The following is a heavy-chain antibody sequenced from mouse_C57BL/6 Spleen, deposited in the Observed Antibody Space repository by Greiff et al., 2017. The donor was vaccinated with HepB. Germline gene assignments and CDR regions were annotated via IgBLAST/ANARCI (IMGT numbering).Heavy chain of an antibody. V-gene: IGHV3-6*01. CDR2: LSYDGSN. J-gene: IGHJ3*01. Sequence: EVQRVESGPGLVKPSQSLSLTCSVTGYSITSGYYWNWIRQFPGNKLEWMGYLSYDGSNNYNPSLKNRISITRDTSKNQFFLKLNSVTTEDTATYYCARDGETWFAYWGQGTLVTVSA. CDR1: GYSITSGYY. CDR3: ARDGETWFAY.